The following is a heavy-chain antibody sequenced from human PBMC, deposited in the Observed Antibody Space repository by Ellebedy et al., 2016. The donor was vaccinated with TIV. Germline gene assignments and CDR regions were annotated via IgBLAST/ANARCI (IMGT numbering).Heavy chain of an antibody. V-gene: IGHV1-2*02. CDR3: ARDYWGSYEY. CDR1: GYTFTDYR. D-gene: IGHD1-26*01. J-gene: IGHJ4*02. CDR2: INPNGGGI. Sequence: AASVKVSCKASGYTFTDYRLDWVRQAPGHGLEWMGWINPNGGGIHYVQKFQGRVTMTGDTSISTAYLELGRLTSDGTAVYYCARDYWGSYEYWGQGTLVTVSS.